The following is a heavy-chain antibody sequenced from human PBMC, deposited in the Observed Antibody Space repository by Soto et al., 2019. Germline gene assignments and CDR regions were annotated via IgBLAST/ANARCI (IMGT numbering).Heavy chain of an antibody. CDR3: ARVTRRVAAAATVSYYFYYGLDV. CDR2: IYYSGST. CDR1: GGSISSYY. Sequence: SETLSLTCTVSGGSISSYYWSWIRQPPGKGLEWIGYIYYSGSTNYNPSPKSRVTILEDTSKNQFSLKLSSVTAADTAVYFCARVTRRVAAAATVSYYFYYGLDVWGQGTTVTVSS. D-gene: IGHD6-13*01. V-gene: IGHV4-59*08. J-gene: IGHJ6*02.